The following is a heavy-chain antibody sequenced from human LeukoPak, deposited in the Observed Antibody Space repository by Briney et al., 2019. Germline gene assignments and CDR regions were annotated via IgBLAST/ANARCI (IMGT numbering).Heavy chain of an antibody. D-gene: IGHD2-2*01. Sequence: GGSLRLSCAVSGFTLSNYAMSWVRQAPGKGLEWVSSISGSGGSTSYADSVKGRFTISRDNSKDTLYLQMNSLRAEDTAVYYCARDTSGYCSTSRCYGSWYFDLWGRGTLVTVSS. CDR1: GFTLSNYA. CDR2: ISGSGGST. CDR3: ARDTSGYCSTSRCYGSWYFDL. V-gene: IGHV3-23*01. J-gene: IGHJ2*01.